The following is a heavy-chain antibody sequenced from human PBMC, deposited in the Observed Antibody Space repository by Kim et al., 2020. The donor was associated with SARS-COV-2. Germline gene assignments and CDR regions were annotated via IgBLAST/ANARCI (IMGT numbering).Heavy chain of an antibody. CDR3: ASQYGGSYYYFDY. Sequence: GGSLRLSCAASGFTFNNYAMSWVRQAPGKGLEWVSAVSGSGTNTYYADSVRGRFTISRDNSKNTLYLQMNSLRAEDTAVYYCASQYGGSYYYFDYWGQGTLVTVSS. CDR1: GFTFNNYA. D-gene: IGHD1-26*01. J-gene: IGHJ4*02. V-gene: IGHV3-23*01. CDR2: VSGSGTNT.